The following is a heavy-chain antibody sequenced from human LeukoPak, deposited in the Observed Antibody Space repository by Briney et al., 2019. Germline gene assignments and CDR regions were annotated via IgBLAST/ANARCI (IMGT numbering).Heavy chain of an antibody. V-gene: IGHV3-30*02. CDR1: GFTFSTYG. Sequence: GGSLRLSCAASGFTFSTYGMHWVRQAPGKGLEWVAFLRYDGGNKYYADSVKGRFTISRDNSKNTLYLQMNSLRAEDTAVYYCALDYYMDVWGKGTTVTVPS. CDR3: ALDYYMDV. CDR2: LRYDGGNK. J-gene: IGHJ6*03.